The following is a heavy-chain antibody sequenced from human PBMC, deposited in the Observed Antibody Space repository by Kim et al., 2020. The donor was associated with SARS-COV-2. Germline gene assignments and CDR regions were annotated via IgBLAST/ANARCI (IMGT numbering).Heavy chain of an antibody. Sequence: SETLSLTCTVSGGSISSYYWSWIRQPPGKGLEWIGYIYYSGSTNYNPSLKSRVTISVDTSKNQFSLKLSSVTAADTAVYYCARAELGWGYCSHWGQGTLVTVSS. V-gene: IGHV4-59*01. CDR2: IYYSGST. J-gene: IGHJ4*02. D-gene: IGHD2-15*01. CDR1: GGSISSYY. CDR3: ARAELGWGYCSH.